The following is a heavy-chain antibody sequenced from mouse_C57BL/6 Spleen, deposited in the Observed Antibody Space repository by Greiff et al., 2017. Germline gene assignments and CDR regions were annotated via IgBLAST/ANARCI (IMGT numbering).Heavy chain of an antibody. CDR3: ARGYGSASFDV. Sequence: EVQLQQPVAELVMPGASVKLSCTASGFNITNTYMHWVKQRPGQGLEWIGEIDPSNGNTKYAPKFHGKATLTVDTSSNTAYLQLSSLASEDSAISCCARGYGSASFDVWGTGTTVTVSA. V-gene: IGHV14-3*01. CDR1: GFNITNTY. J-gene: IGHJ1*03. D-gene: IGHD1-1*01. CDR2: IDPSNGNT.